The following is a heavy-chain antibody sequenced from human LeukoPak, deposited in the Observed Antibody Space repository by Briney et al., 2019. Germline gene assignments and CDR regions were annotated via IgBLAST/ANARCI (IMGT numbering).Heavy chain of an antibody. D-gene: IGHD2-21*02. CDR1: GFTFSSYA. V-gene: IGHV3-23*01. CDR2: ISGSGAST. CDR3: VKDRDAVTARGFDY. J-gene: IGHJ4*02. Sequence: GGSLRLSCAASGFTFSSYAMSWVRQAPGKGLEWVSAISGSGASTYYADSVKGRFTISRDNSKNTLFLQINSLRAEDTAVYYCVKDRDAVTARGFDYWGQGTLVTVSS.